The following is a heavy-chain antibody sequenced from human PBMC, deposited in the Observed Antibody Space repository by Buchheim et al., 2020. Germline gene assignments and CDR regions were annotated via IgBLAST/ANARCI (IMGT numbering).Heavy chain of an antibody. D-gene: IGHD6-19*01. CDR3: AKDIMYTSGWSGFDL. J-gene: IGHJ4*02. CDR2: ISYDGSNK. Sequence: QVQLVESGGGVVQPGRSLRLSCAASGFTFSSYGMHWVRQAPGKGLEWVAVISYDGSNKYYADSVKGRFTISRENAKTTPYLQMNSLRAEDTAIYYCAKDIMYTSGWSGFDLWGQGT. V-gene: IGHV3-30*18. CDR1: GFTFSSYG.